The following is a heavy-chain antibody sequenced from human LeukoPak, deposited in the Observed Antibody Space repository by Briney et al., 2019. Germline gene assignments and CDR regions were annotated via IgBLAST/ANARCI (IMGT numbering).Heavy chain of an antibody. CDR2: AFQGGGEI. CDR3: ATYRQVKLPFEA. V-gene: IGHV3-23*01. D-gene: IGHD5-18*01. CDR1: GFTFSDFA. J-gene: IGHJ5*02. Sequence: GGSLRLSCAASGFTFSDFAMIWVRQPPGKGLEWVSSAFQGGGEIHYADSVRGRFTISRDNSRSTLFLQMNSLRGEDTAIYYCATYRQVKLPFEAWGQGTLVTVSS.